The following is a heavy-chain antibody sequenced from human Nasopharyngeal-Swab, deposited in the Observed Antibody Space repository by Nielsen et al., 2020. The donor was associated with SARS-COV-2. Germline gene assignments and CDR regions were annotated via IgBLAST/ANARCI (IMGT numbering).Heavy chain of an antibody. CDR1: GFTFSSYW. CDR3: ARKGLYDSSGYPFDP. D-gene: IGHD3-22*01. Sequence: GGSLRLSCAASGFTFSSYWMSWVRQAPGKGLEWVANIKQDGSEKYYVDSVKGRFTISRDNAKNSLYLQMNSLGAEDTAVYYCARKGLYDSSGYPFDPWGQGTLVTVSS. V-gene: IGHV3-7*01. J-gene: IGHJ5*02. CDR2: IKQDGSEK.